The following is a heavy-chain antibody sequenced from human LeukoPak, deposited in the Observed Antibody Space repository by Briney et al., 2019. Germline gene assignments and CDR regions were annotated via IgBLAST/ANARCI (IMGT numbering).Heavy chain of an antibody. CDR2: IFYTGSN. V-gene: IGHV4-59*01. CDR1: VGFISRSY. CDR3: ARAIYSRAWYASDI. D-gene: IGHD6-19*01. J-gene: IGHJ3*02. Sequence: PSETLSLTCSVSVGFISRSYWSWIRQPRGRERDGIGYIFYTGSNDYSPSLKSRVTISVDTSKNQFSLRVNSVTAADTAVYYCARAIYSRAWYASDIWGQGTVVTVSA.